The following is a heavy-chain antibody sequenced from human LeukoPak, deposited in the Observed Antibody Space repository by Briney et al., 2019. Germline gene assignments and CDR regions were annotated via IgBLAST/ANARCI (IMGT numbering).Heavy chain of an antibody. J-gene: IGHJ4*02. V-gene: IGHV3-23*01. CDR1: GFTFGTFA. Sequence: GGSLRLSCAASGFTFGTFAMTWVRQAPGKGLEWVSTASDSGDVTYSADSVKGRFTISRDNSGNTLFLRMVSLRAEDTAVYYCARYPSYSYSLDYWGPGTLVTVSS. D-gene: IGHD5-18*01. CDR3: ARYPSYSYSLDY. CDR2: ASDSGDVT.